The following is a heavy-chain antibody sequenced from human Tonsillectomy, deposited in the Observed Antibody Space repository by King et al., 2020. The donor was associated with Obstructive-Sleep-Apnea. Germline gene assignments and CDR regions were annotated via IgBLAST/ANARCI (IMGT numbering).Heavy chain of an antibody. CDR2: RNPSSGNT. CDR3: ARAIRNQLLSDY. Sequence: QLVQSGAEVQKPVASVKVSCKASGYTFTSYDITWVRQATGQGLEWMGWRNPSSGNTGSAQKIQGRVTMTGDTSISTAYMELSSLTSEDTAVDYCARAIRNQLLSDYWGQGTLVTVSS. D-gene: IGHD2-2*01. J-gene: IGHJ4*02. CDR1: GYTFTSYD. V-gene: IGHV1-8*01.